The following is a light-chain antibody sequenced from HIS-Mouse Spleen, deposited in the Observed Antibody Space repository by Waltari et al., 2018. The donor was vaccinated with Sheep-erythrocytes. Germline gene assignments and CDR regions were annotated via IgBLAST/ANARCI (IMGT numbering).Light chain of an antibody. Sequence: QSALTQPRSVSGSPGQSVTISCTGTSSDVGGYNYVSWYQQHPGKAPNLMSYDVSKRPSGVPDRFSGSKSGNTASLTISGLQAEDEADYYCCSYAGSYNYVFGTGTKVTVL. V-gene: IGLV2-11*01. CDR3: CSYAGSYNYV. CDR1: SSDVGGYNY. J-gene: IGLJ1*01. CDR2: DVS.